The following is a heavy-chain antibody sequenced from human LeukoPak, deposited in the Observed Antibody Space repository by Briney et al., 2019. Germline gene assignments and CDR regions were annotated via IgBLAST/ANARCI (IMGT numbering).Heavy chain of an antibody. CDR1: GGSFSGYY. V-gene: IGHV4-34*01. D-gene: IGHD3-22*01. Sequence: SETLSLTCGVSGGSFSGYYFSWVRQSPEKGLEWIGEINHSGSTNYNPSLKSRVTISLDTSKKQISLKLNPVTAADTAVYYCARNSVPSFYSDTSGYFYYWGQGTLVTVSS. CDR3: ARNSVPSFYSDTSGYFYY. J-gene: IGHJ4*02. CDR2: INHSGST.